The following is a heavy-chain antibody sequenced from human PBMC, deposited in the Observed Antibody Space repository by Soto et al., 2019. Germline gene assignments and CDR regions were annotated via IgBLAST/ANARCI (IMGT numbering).Heavy chain of an antibody. CDR2: ISYDGSNK. CDR1: GFTFSSYG. V-gene: IGHV3-30*18. D-gene: IGHD3-3*01. J-gene: IGHJ6*02. Sequence: GGSLRLSCAASGFTFSSYGMHWVRQAPGKGLEWVAVISYDGSNKYYADSVKGRFTISRDNSKNTLYLQMNSLRAEDTAVYYCAKDSLAYYDFWSGYYNAVNYGMDVWGQGTTVTSP. CDR3: AKDSLAYYDFWSGYYNAVNYGMDV.